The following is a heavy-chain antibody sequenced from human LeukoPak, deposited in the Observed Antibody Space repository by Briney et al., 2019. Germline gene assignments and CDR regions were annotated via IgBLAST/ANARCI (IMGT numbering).Heavy chain of an antibody. CDR3: ARPQRYFDWHAFDI. V-gene: IGHV4-39*07. J-gene: IGHJ3*02. CDR1: GASIASSSFY. CDR2: VYDTD. D-gene: IGHD3-9*01. Sequence: SETLSLTCSVSGASIASSSFYWSWLRQPPGKGLELIGNVYDTDLHNPSLKSRVTISVDVSKNQFSLKLSSVTAADTAVYYCARPQRYFDWHAFDIWGQGTMVTVSS.